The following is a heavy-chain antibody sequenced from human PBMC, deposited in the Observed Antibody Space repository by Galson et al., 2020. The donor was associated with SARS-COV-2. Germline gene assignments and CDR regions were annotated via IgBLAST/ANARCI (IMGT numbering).Heavy chain of an antibody. CDR3: ARDNWFDP. V-gene: IGHV3-30-3*01. J-gene: IGHJ5*02. Sequence: GGSLRLSCAASGFTFSSYAMHWVRQAPGKGLEWVAVISYDGSNKYYADSVKGRFTISRDNSKNTLYLQMNSLRAEDTAVYYCARDNWFDPWGQGTLVTVSS. CDR2: ISYDGSNK. CDR1: GFTFSSYA.